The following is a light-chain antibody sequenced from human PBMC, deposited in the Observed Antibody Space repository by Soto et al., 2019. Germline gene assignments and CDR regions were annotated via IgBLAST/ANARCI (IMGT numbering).Light chain of an antibody. CDR2: EDS. CDR3: SSYTSSSFVV. CDR1: SSGVGGYNY. V-gene: IGLV2-14*01. Sequence: QSALTQPASVSGSPGQSITISCTGTSSGVGGYNYVSWYQQHPGKAPKLMIYEDSNRPSGVSNRFSGSKSGNTASLTISGLQAEDEADYYCSSYTSSSFVVFGGGTK. J-gene: IGLJ2*01.